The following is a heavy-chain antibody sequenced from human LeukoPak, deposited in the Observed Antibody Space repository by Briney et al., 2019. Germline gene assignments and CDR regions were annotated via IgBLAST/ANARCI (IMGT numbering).Heavy chain of an antibody. V-gene: IGHV1-8*03. CDR2: MNPSSGNT. CDR1: GYTFTSYD. J-gene: IGHJ5*02. Sequence: ASVKVSCKASGYTFTSYDINWVRQATGQGLEWMGWMNPSSGNTGYAQKFQGRVTITRNTSISTAYMELSSLRSEDTAVYYCARAPRITMVRGVIYWFDPWGQGTLVTVSS. CDR3: ARAPRITMVRGVIYWFDP. D-gene: IGHD3-10*01.